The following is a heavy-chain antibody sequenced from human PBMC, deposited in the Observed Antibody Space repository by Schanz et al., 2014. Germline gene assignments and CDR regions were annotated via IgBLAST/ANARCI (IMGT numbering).Heavy chain of an antibody. J-gene: IGHJ3*02. CDR1: RYTFNTYG. CDR2: ISANNGNT. CDR3: TRGGYSYALSAFDI. D-gene: IGHD5-18*01. Sequence: QGQLVQSGPEVKEPGASVKVSCEASRYTFNTYGLNWVRQAPGQGLEWMGWISANNGNTNYAQKFQGRVTMTTDTSTGTAYMELRSLRSDDTALYYCTRGGYSYALSAFDIWGQGTMVTVSS. V-gene: IGHV1-18*01.